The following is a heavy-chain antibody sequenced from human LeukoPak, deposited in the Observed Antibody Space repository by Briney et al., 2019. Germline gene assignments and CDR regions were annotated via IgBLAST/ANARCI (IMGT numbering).Heavy chain of an antibody. CDR3: ARGVVPAAINNWFDP. J-gene: IGHJ5*02. V-gene: IGHV1-69*04. CDR2: IIPILGIA. CDR1: GGTFSSYA. Sequence: GASVKVSCKASGGTFSSYAIRWVRQAPGQGLEWVGRIIPILGIANYAQKFHGRVTITADKSTSTAYMELSSLRSEDTAVYYCARGVVPAAINNWFDPWGQGTLVTVSS. D-gene: IGHD2-2*01.